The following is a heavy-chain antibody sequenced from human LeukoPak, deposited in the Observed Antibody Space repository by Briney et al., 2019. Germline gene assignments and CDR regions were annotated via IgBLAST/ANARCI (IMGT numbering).Heavy chain of an antibody. CDR2: ISGNGGST. CDR3: AKDPRLAGPGNPYFDC. V-gene: IGHV3-23*01. Sequence: PGGSLRLSCAASGFTFSGYATTWVRQAPGKGLEWVSTISGNGGSTFFADSVRGRFTISRDNSKNTLYLQMNSLRAEDTAVYYCAKDPRLAGPGNPYFDCWGQGTLVTVSS. D-gene: IGHD4-23*01. J-gene: IGHJ4*02. CDR1: GFTFSGYA.